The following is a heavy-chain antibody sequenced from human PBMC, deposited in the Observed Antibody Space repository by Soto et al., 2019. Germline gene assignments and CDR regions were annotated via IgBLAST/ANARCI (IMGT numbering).Heavy chain of an antibody. D-gene: IGHD2-2*02. J-gene: IGHJ5*02. CDR3: ALNPDIVVVPAAIGGENWFDP. CDR1: GFTFSSYS. CDR2: ISSSSSYI. V-gene: IGHV3-21*01. Sequence: EVQLVESGGGLVKPGGSLRLSCAASGFTFSSYSMNWVRQAPGKGLEWVSSISSSSSYIYYADSVKGRFTISRDNAKNSLYLQMNSLRAEDTAVYYCALNPDIVVVPAAIGGENWFDPWGQGTLVTVSS.